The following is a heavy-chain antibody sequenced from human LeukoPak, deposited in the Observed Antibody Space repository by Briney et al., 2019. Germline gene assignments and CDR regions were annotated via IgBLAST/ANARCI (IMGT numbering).Heavy chain of an antibody. CDR2: ITASSTYI. CDR3: AREYYYDEDAGNY. CDR1: GFSFSRSS. D-gene: IGHD3-22*01. J-gene: IGHJ4*02. Sequence: GGSLRLSCAASGFSFSRSSMGWVRQAPGKGLEWVSSITASSTYIYYADSVTGRFTISRDNVEKSVSLQMNSLRAEDTAVYYCAREYYYDEDAGNYWGQGTLVTVSS. V-gene: IGHV3-21*01.